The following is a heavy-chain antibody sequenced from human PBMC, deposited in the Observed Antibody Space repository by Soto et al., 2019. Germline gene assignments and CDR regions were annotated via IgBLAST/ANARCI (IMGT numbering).Heavy chain of an antibody. CDR2: MYNTGST. Sequence: SETLSLTCTVSGGSISRYYWSWIRQPPGKGLERIGYMYNTGSTGYNPSFKSRVTISVDTSKNPFSMKLNSVTAADTSVYYCARDLWGYCGTDCYPLDVWGQGTTVTVSS. D-gene: IGHD2-21*02. CDR1: GGSISRYY. J-gene: IGHJ6*02. CDR3: ARDLWGYCGTDCYPLDV. V-gene: IGHV4-59*01.